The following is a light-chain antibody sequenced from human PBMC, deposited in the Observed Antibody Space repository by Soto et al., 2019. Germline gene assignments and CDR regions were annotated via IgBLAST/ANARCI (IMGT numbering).Light chain of an antibody. V-gene: IGKV3-15*01. Sequence: EIVLTQSPATLSVSPGERATLSCRASQSVSSNLAWYQQKPGQAPMLLIYGASTRAAGIPARFSGTGSVTEFTLTTSSLQSEDFAVSYCQEYNNWPRGTFGQGTKVEVK. CDR3: QEYNNWPRGT. CDR1: QSVSSN. CDR2: GAS. J-gene: IGKJ1*01.